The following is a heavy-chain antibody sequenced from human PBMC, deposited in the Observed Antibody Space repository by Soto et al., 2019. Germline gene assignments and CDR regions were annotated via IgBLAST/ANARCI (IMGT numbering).Heavy chain of an antibody. Sequence: SVKVSCKASGGTFSSYTISSPQQAPEQGLEWMGRIIPILGIANYAQKFQGRVTITADKSTSTAYMELSSLRSEDTAVYYCAREPRMVRGVINWFDPWGEGTQVTVSS. D-gene: IGHD3-10*01. CDR3: AREPRMVRGVINWFDP. CDR1: GGTFSSYT. V-gene: IGHV1-69*04. J-gene: IGHJ5*02. CDR2: IIPILGIA.